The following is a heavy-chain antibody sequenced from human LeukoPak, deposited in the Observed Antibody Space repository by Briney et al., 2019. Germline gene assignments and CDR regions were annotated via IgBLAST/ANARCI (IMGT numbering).Heavy chain of an antibody. J-gene: IGHJ4*02. CDR2: LNPNSGDT. CDR1: GYSLSAKY. V-gene: IGHV1-2*02. CDR3: ARGEYRYAVDY. Sequence: ASVKVSCKASGYSLSAKYMHWVRQAPGQGLEWMGWLNPNSGDTTYAQKFQGRVTVTRDTSISTAYMELSSLTSDDTAVYYCARGEYRYAVDYWGQGTLVTVSS. D-gene: IGHD5-18*01.